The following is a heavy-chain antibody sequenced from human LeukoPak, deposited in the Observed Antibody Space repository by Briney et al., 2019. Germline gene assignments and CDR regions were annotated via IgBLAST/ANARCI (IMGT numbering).Heavy chain of an antibody. Sequence: PGGSLRLSCAVSGVTVSSNHMSWDRQAPGKGLEWVSAIYSGGGTYYADSVKGRFTLSRDISKNTLYLQMNSLRAEDTAVYYCVRDASWGQGTLVTVSS. CDR1: GVTVSSNH. CDR2: IYSGGGT. J-gene: IGHJ4*02. V-gene: IGHV3-66*01. CDR3: VRDAS.